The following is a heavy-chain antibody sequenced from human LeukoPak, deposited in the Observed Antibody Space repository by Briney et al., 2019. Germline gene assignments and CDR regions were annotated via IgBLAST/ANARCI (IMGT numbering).Heavy chain of an antibody. J-gene: IGHJ2*01. CDR1: AFTFSSYW. CDR3: ARGSDCSGGSCYSYWYFDL. Sequence: PGGSLRLSCAASAFTFSSYWMHWVRHAPGKGLVWVSRISSDGSSTSYADSVKGRFTISRDNAKNTLYLQMNSLRAEDTAMYYCARGSDCSGGSCYSYWYFDLWGRGTLVTVSS. D-gene: IGHD2-15*01. V-gene: IGHV3-74*01. CDR2: ISSDGSST.